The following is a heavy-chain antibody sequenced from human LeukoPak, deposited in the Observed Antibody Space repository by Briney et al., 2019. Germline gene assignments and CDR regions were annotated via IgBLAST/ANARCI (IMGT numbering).Heavy chain of an antibody. Sequence: ASVKVSCKASGYTFTSYDINWVRQATGQGLEWMGWMSPNSGNTGYAQRFQGRVTMTRNTSISTAYMELSSLRSEDTAVYYCARGLDWRYFDWGWPLYYYMDVWGKGTTVTISS. V-gene: IGHV1-8*01. CDR3: ARGLDWRYFDWGWPLYYYMDV. CDR2: MSPNSGNT. CDR1: GYTFTSYD. J-gene: IGHJ6*03. D-gene: IGHD3-9*01.